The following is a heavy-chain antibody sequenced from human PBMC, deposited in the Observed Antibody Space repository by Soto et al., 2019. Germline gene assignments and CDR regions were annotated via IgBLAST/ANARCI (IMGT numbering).Heavy chain of an antibody. CDR1: GYSFTSYW. V-gene: IGHV5-51*01. Sequence: RGESLKISCKGSGYSFTSYWIGWVRQMPGKGLEWMGIIYPGDSDTRYSPSFQGQVTISADKSISTAYLQWSSLKASDTAMYYCARLASGLGRQLEYYYYYYGMDVWGQGTTVTVSS. CDR3: ARLASGLGRQLEYYYYYYGMDV. J-gene: IGHJ6*02. CDR2: IYPGDSDT. D-gene: IGHD6-13*01.